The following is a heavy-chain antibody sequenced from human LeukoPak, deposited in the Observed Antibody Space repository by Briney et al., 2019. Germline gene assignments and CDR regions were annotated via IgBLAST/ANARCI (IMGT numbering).Heavy chain of an antibody. CDR1: GYTFTSYY. CDR2: INPSGGST. J-gene: IGHJ4*02. V-gene: IGHV1-46*01. D-gene: IGHD3-3*01. Sequence: GASVKVSCKASGYTFTSYYMHWVRQAPGQGLEWMGIINPSGGSTSYAQKFQGRVTMTRDTSTSTAYMELRSLRSDDTAVYYCARDSASLVSWYYDFWSGYYTAFNYWGQGTLVTVSS. CDR3: ARDSASLVSWYYDFWSGYYTAFNY.